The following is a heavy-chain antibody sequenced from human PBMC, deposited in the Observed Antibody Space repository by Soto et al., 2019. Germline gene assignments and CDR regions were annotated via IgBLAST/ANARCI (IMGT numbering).Heavy chain of an antibody. Sequence: QVQLQESGPGLVKPSQTLSLTCTVSGGSISSGGYYWSWIRQHPGKGLEWIGYIYYSGSTYYTPSPQIQVNISVDTSQNKFTLKLRSVPAADTDVYYCERICGSACPYGMDVWGQGTTVTVSS. D-gene: IGHD2-21*02. CDR3: ERICGSACPYGMDV. CDR1: GGSISSGGYY. J-gene: IGHJ6*02. CDR2: IYYSGST. V-gene: IGHV4-31*01.